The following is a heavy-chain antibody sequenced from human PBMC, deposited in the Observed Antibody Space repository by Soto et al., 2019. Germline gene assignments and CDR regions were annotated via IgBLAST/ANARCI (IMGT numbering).Heavy chain of an antibody. CDR3: ARGTYYYDSSGSLRFDP. CDR1: GGSISSYY. D-gene: IGHD3-22*01. V-gene: IGHV4-59*01. J-gene: IGHJ5*02. CDR2: IYYSGST. Sequence: AETLSLTCTVSGGSISSYYWSWIREPPGKGLEWIGYIYYSGSTNYNPSLKSRVTISVDTSKKQFSLKLSSVTAADTAVYYCARGTYYYDSSGSLRFDPWGQGTLVTVS.